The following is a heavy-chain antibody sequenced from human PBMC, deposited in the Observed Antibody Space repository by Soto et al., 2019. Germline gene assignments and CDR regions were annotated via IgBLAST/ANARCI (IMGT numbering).Heavy chain of an antibody. CDR2: SSSSSSYI. CDR3: AREWGSSSFPFDY. Sequence: EVQLVESGGGLVKPGGSLRLSCAASGFTFSSYSMNWVRQAPGKGLEWVSSSSSSSSYIYYADSVKGRFTITRDNAKNSLYLQMNSLRAEDTAVYYCAREWGSSSFPFDYWGQGTLVTVSS. D-gene: IGHD6-6*01. CDR1: GFTFSSYS. V-gene: IGHV3-21*01. J-gene: IGHJ4*02.